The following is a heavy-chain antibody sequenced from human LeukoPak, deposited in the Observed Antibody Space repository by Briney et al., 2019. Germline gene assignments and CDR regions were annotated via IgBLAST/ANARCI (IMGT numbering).Heavy chain of an antibody. CDR1: GFTFSSYE. CDR2: ISSSGSTI. Sequence: PGGSLRLSCAASGFTFSSYEMNWVRQAPGKGLEWVSYISSSGSTIYYADSVKGRFTISRDNAKNSLYLQMNSLRAEDTAVYYCARLSEMFRGHQVIYYFDYWGQGTLVTVSS. V-gene: IGHV3-48*03. CDR3: ARLSEMFRGHQVIYYFDY. J-gene: IGHJ4*02. D-gene: IGHD3-10*01.